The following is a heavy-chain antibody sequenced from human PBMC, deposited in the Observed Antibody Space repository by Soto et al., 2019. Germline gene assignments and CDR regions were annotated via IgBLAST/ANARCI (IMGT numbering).Heavy chain of an antibody. CDR3: RRIAIFVRGVPDEF. Sequence: GGSLRRSCEASGFTLSGYWMHWVRQAPGKGLEWVARIKIDGSGEIYADSVKGRFSISRDNAKNTVYLQMDSVRGEDTAVYHCRRIAIFVRGVPDEFWGQVAPVTVSS. V-gene: IGHV3-74*01. CDR1: GFTLSGYW. J-gene: IGHJ4*02. D-gene: IGHD3-10*02. CDR2: IKIDGSGE.